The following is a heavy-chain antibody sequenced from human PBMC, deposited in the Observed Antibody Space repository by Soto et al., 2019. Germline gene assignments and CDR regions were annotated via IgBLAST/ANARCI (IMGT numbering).Heavy chain of an antibody. CDR3: ARDASTTNCSSTSCYTGVGWFDP. Sequence: GGSLRLSCAASGFTFSSYAMHWVRQAPGKGLEWVAVISYDGSNKYYADSVKGRFTISRDNSKNTLYLQMNSLRAEDTAVYYCARDASTTNCSSTSCYTGVGWFDPWGQGTLVTVSS. CDR2: ISYDGSNK. CDR1: GFTFSSYA. J-gene: IGHJ5*02. D-gene: IGHD2-2*02. V-gene: IGHV3-30-3*01.